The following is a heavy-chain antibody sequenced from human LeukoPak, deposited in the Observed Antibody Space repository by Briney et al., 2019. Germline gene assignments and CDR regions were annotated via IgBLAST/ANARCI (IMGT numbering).Heavy chain of an antibody. V-gene: IGHV3-30*18. Sequence: GGSLRLSCAASGFTFSCYGMHWVRQAPGKGLEWVAVISYDGSNKYYADSVKGRFTISRDNSKNTLYLQMNSLRAEDTAVYYCAKGRSGFDYWGQGTLVTVSS. CDR3: AKGRSGFDY. CDR2: ISYDGSNK. D-gene: IGHD1-26*01. CDR1: GFTFSCYG. J-gene: IGHJ4*02.